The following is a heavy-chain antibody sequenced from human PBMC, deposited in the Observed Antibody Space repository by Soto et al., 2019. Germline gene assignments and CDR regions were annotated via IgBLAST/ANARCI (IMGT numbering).Heavy chain of an antibody. V-gene: IGHV1-18*01. CDR2: ISAYNGDT. J-gene: IGHJ5*02. CDR3: ATAEPRIAALFNWFDP. Sequence: ASVKVSCKASGYTFTSYGISWVRQAPGQGLEWMGWISAYNGDTNYAQKLQGRVTMTTDTSTSTAYMELRSLRSDDTAVYYCATAEPRIAALFNWFDPWGQGTLVTSPQ. CDR1: GYTFTSYG. D-gene: IGHD6-13*01.